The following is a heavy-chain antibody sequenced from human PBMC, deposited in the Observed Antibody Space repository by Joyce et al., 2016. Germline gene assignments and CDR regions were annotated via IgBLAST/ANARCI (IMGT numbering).Heavy chain of an antibody. CDR1: GFTFTNYW. CDR3: GSVFEY. J-gene: IGHJ4*02. V-gene: IGHV3-74*01. CDR2: VDSDGSGT. Sequence: EVQLVESGGGLLQPGGSLRLSCAASGFTFTNYWMHWVRQAPGKVLGLVARVDSDGSGTSYADSVKGRFTISRDNANNMVYLQMNSLRIEDTAVYYCGSVFEYWGRGALVTVSS.